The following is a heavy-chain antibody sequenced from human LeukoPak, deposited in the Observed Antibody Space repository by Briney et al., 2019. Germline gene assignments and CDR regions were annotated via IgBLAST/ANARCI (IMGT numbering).Heavy chain of an antibody. D-gene: IGHD3-10*01. CDR3: ARTNYYGSGVDYYYYYYMDV. Sequence: ESGPTLVNPTQALTLTCSFSGFSLDTTGVGVGWIRQPPGKALEWLARIDWDDDKYYSTSLKTRLTISKDTSKNQVVLTMTNMDPVDTATYYCARTNYYGSGVDYYYYYYMDVWGKGTTVTISS. V-gene: IGHV2-70*11. CDR1: GFSLDTTGVG. CDR2: IDWDDDK. J-gene: IGHJ6*03.